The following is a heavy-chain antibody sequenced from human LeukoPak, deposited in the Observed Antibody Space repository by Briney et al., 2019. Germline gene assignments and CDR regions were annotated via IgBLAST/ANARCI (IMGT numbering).Heavy chain of an antibody. V-gene: IGHV3-33*06. Sequence: GGSLRLSCAASGFTFSSYGMHWVRQAPGKGLEWVAVIWYDGSNKYYADSVKGRFTISRDNSKNTLYLQMNSLRAEDTAVYYCAKVMVGGDYFDYWGQGTLVTVSS. CDR3: AKVMVGGDYFDY. CDR1: GFTFSSYG. CDR2: IWYDGSNK. J-gene: IGHJ4*02. D-gene: IGHD3-10*01.